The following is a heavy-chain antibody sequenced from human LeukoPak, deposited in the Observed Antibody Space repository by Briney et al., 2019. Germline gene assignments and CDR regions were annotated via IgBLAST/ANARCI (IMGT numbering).Heavy chain of an antibody. V-gene: IGHV4-59*01. D-gene: IGHD3-22*01. CDR1: GGSISGYY. CDR2: IYYSGCT. CDR3: ARDRGGSFYDSSGSVTNI. J-gene: IGHJ3*02. Sequence: PSETLSLTCTVSGGSISGYYWNWIRQPPGKGLEWIGYIYYSGCTNYNPSLKSRVTISADTSKNQLSLKLSSVTAADTAIYYCARDRGGSFYDSSGSVTNIWGQGTMVTVSS.